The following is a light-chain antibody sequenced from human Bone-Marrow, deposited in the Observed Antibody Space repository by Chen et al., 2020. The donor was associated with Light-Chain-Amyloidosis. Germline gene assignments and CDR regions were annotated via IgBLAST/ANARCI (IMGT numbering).Light chain of an antibody. CDR2: EVS. Sequence: QSALTQPASVSGSPGQSITISCTGTSSDVGGYNYVSWYQHNPGKAPKLIIYEVSKRPSVVSNRFSGSKSGNTASLTISGLQAEHETDYDCTSYTSSNTILFGGGTKLTVL. CDR1: SSDVGGYNY. CDR3: TSYTSSNTIL. J-gene: IGLJ2*01. V-gene: IGLV2-14*01.